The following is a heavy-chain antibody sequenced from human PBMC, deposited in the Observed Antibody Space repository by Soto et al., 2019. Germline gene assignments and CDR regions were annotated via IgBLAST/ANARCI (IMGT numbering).Heavy chain of an antibody. CDR3: ARARGVYGSGSYTPSWFDP. CDR1: GGSISSYY. Sequence: SETLSLTCTVSGGSISSYYWSWIRQSPGKGLEWIGYIYYSGSTNYNPSLKSRVTISVDTSKNQSSLKLSSVTAADTAVYYCARARGVYGSGSYTPSWFDPWGQGTLVTAPQ. V-gene: IGHV4-59*01. D-gene: IGHD3-10*01. J-gene: IGHJ5*02. CDR2: IYYSGST.